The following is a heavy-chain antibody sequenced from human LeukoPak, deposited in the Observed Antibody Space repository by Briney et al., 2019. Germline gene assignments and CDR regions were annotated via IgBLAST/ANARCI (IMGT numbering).Heavy chain of an antibody. CDR1: GVTFSSYW. J-gene: IGHJ4*02. D-gene: IGHD3-22*01. V-gene: IGHV3-7*01. CDR3: ARGRFNYDSTGYSSFYY. Sequence: GGSLRLSCAASGVTFSSYWMSWVRQAPGKGLEWVANIKEDGCEKYYVDSVKGRFTISRDNAKNSVYLQMNSLRAEDTAVYYCARGRFNYDSTGYSSFYYWGQGTLVTVSS. CDR2: IKEDGCEK.